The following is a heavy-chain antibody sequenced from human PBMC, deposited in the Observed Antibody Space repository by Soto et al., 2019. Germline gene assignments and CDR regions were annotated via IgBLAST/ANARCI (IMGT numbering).Heavy chain of an antibody. J-gene: IGHJ6*02. CDR1: GFIVSSKY. CDR3: TTYTGYGMDV. CDR2: IYTGGST. D-gene: IGHD3-16*01. Sequence: GGSLRLFCAGSGFIVSSKYMTWVRQAPGKGLEWVSVIYTGGSTHYADSARGRFTISRDSSKNTLYLQMNSLRAEDAAVYYCTTYTGYGMDVWGQGTTVTVSS. V-gene: IGHV3-53*01.